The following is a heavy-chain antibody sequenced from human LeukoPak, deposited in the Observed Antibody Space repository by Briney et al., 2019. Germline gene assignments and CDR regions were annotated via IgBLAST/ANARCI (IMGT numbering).Heavy chain of an antibody. CDR2: INHSGST. J-gene: IGHJ3*02. CDR3: ARGEAPIAVAVKAFDI. CDR1: GGSFSGYY. D-gene: IGHD6-19*01. V-gene: IGHV4-34*01. Sequence: SETLSLTCAVYGGSFSGYYWSWIPQPPGKGLEGIGEINHSGSTNYNPSHKSRATISVDTSKNQFPQKLSSVTAADTAVYYCARGEAPIAVAVKAFDIWGKGTMVTVSS.